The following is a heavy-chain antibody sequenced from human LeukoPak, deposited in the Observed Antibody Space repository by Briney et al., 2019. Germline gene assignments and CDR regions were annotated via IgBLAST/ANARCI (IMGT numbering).Heavy chain of an antibody. J-gene: IGHJ4*02. CDR3: ARGTGAKRYYFDL. CDR1: GFYLSNYG. Sequence: TGGSLRPSCAVSGFYLSNYGMHWVRQAPGKGLEWVTVIWYDGSNRYYADSVKGRITISRDTSENTVSLQINNVKVDDTAIYYCARGTGAKRYYFDLWGQGILVTVSS. CDR2: IWYDGSNR. V-gene: IGHV3-33*01.